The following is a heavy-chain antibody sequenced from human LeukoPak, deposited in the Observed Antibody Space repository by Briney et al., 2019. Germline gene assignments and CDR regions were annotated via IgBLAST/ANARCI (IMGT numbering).Heavy chain of an antibody. Sequence: GASEKVSCKASGGTFSSYAISWVRQAPGQGLEWMGIINPSGGSTSYAQKFQGRVTMTRDMSTSTVYMELSSLRSEDTAVYYCARERYSGSYLYYYYYYMDVWGKGTTVTVSS. CDR1: GGTFSSYA. J-gene: IGHJ6*03. CDR3: ARERYSGSYLYYYYYYMDV. V-gene: IGHV1-46*01. CDR2: INPSGGST. D-gene: IGHD1-26*01.